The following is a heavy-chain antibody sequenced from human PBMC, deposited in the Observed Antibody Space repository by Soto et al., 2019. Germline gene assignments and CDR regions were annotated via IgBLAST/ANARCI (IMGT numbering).Heavy chain of an antibody. Sequence: GASVKVSCKASGYTFTSYYMHWVRQAPGQGLEWMGIINPSGGSTSYAQKFQGRVTMTRDTSTSTVYMELSSLRSEDTAVYYCATLLIGYCSGGSCSSYFDYWGQGTLVTVSS. V-gene: IGHV1-46*01. CDR3: ATLLIGYCSGGSCSSYFDY. D-gene: IGHD2-15*01. CDR1: GYTFTSYY. J-gene: IGHJ4*02. CDR2: INPSGGST.